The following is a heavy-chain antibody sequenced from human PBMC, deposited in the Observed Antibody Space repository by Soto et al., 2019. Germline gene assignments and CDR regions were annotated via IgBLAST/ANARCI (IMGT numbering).Heavy chain of an antibody. CDR3: AKIRFGGLRFGELSPFDY. D-gene: IGHD3-16*02. Sequence: PGGSLRLSCAASGFTFSSYGMHWVRQAPGKGLEWVAVISYDGSNKYYADSVKGRFTISRDNSKNTLYLQMNSLRAEDTAVYYCAKIRFGGLRFGELSPFDYWGQGTLVTVSS. V-gene: IGHV3-30*18. CDR1: GFTFSSYG. J-gene: IGHJ4*02. CDR2: ISYDGSNK.